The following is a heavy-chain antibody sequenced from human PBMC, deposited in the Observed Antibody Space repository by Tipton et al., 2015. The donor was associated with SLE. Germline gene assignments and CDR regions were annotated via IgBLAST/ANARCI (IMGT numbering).Heavy chain of an antibody. CDR1: GGSISSYY. Sequence: LRLSCTVSGGSISSYYWSWIRQPPGKGLEWIGSIYYSGSTYYNPSLKSRVTISVGTSKNQFSLKLSSVTAADTAVYYCASRLSLAAAGVNYWGQGTLVTVSS. V-gene: IGHV4-59*04. CDR3: ASRLSLAAAGVNY. CDR2: IYYSGST. D-gene: IGHD6-13*01. J-gene: IGHJ4*02.